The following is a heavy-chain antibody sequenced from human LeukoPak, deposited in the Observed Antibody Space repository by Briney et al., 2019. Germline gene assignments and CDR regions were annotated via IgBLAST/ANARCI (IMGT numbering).Heavy chain of an antibody. V-gene: IGHV5-51*01. Sequence: GGSLKISCKGSGFSFTSYWIGWVRQVPGKGLEWMGIIYPGDSDTRYSPSFQGQVTISADKSISTAYLQWSSLKASDTAMYYCARPQYYSSSWSYFDYWGQGTLVTVSS. CDR3: ARPQYYSSSWSYFDY. D-gene: IGHD6-13*01. CDR2: IYPGDSDT. CDR1: GFSFTSYW. J-gene: IGHJ4*02.